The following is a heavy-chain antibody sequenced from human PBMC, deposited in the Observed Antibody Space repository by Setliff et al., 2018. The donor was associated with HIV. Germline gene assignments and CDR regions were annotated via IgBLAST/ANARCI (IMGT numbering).Heavy chain of an antibody. CDR2: ISAYNGNT. V-gene: IGHV1-18*01. Sequence: ASVKVSCKASGYTFTSHGINWVRQAPGHGPEWMGWISAYNGNTKYAQKLQGRVTLTTDTSTTTAYMELTRLRSDDTAVYYCARDRRVAMADGTDFWGQGTQVTVSS. J-gene: IGHJ4*02. D-gene: IGHD6-19*01. CDR3: ARDRRVAMADGTDF. CDR1: GYTFTSHG.